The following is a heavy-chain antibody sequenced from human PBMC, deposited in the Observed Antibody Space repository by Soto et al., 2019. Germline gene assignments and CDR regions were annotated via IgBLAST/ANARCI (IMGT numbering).Heavy chain of an antibody. CDR1: GFTFTRYS. CDR3: ARESEDLTSNFDY. V-gene: IGHV3-21*06. J-gene: IGHJ4*02. CDR2: ISSTTNYI. Sequence: GSLRLSCAASGFTFTRYSMNWVRQAPGKGLEWVSSISSTTNYIYYGDSMKGRFAISRDNAKNSLYLEMNSLRAEDTAVYYCARESEDLTSNFDYWGQGTLVTVSS.